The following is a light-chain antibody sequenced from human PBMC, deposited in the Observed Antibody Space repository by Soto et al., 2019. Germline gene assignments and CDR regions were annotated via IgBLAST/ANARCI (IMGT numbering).Light chain of an antibody. CDR2: DVN. CDR1: SSDVGGYEY. V-gene: IGLV2-11*01. Sequence: QSVLTQSRSVSGSPGQSVTISCTGTSSDVGGYEYVSWYQQLPGKAPKLMIYDVNKRPSGVPDRFSGCKSGNTASLTISGLQADDEADYYCCSYVGSNILVFGGGTKLTVL. J-gene: IGLJ2*01. CDR3: CSYVGSNILV.